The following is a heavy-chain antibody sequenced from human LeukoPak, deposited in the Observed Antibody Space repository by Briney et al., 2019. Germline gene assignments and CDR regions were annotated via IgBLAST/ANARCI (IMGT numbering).Heavy chain of an antibody. J-gene: IGHJ6*03. D-gene: IGHD3-16*01. V-gene: IGHV1-2*04. CDR1: GYTFTGYY. CDR2: INPNSGGT. Sequence: GASVEVSCKASGYTFTGYYMHWVRQAPGQGLEWMGWINPNSGGTNYAQKFQGWVTMTRDTSISTAYMELSRLRSDDTAVYYCARTSRYYDYPYMDVWGKGTTVTVSS. CDR3: ARTSRYYDYPYMDV.